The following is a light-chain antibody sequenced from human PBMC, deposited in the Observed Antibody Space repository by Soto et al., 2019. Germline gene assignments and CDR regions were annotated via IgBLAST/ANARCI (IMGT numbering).Light chain of an antibody. Sequence: DIQMTQSPSTLSASVGDRVTITCGASQSISNWLAWYQQKPGEAPKLLIYDASALPRGVPSRFSGSESGTKFTLTIASLQPDDFATYYCQQYETFSGTFGPGTKVDIK. CDR3: QQYETFSGT. CDR2: DAS. J-gene: IGKJ1*01. V-gene: IGKV1-5*01. CDR1: QSISNW.